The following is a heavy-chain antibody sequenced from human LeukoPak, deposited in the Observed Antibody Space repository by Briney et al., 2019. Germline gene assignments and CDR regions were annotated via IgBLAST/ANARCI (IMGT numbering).Heavy chain of an antibody. V-gene: IGHV3-48*04. CDR1: GYTFSNSN. CDR3: ARGSGYFFND. J-gene: IGHJ4*02. CDR2: ISSGSSTI. D-gene: IGHD3-22*01. Sequence: GGSLRLSCAASGYTFSNSNMNWVRQAPGKGPEWLSYISSGSSTIYYADSVKGRITISRENAKNSLYLQMNSLSAEDTAVYYCARGSGYFFNDWGQGTLVTVSS.